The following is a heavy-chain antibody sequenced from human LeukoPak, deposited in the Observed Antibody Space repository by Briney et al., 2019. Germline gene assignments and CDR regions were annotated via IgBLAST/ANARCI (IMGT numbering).Heavy chain of an antibody. Sequence: SETLSLTCTVSGGSIRSHYWSWVRQPPGKGLEWIGYIYATGSTNYNPSLKSRVTISVDTSKNQFSLNLRSVTAADTAVYYCARHGSVRSPLGPWGQGTLVTVSS. CDR2: IYATGST. CDR1: GGSIRSHY. J-gene: IGHJ5*02. V-gene: IGHV4-4*09. D-gene: IGHD3-10*01. CDR3: ARHGSVRSPLGP.